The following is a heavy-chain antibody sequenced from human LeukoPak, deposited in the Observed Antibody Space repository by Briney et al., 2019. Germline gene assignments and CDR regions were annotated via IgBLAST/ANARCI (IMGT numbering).Heavy chain of an antibody. Sequence: GGSLRLSCAASGFTFDDFGMSWVRQAPGKGLEWVGRIKSKTDGGTTDYAAPVKGRFTISRDDSKNTLYLQMNSLKTEDTAVYYCTTDRRYFDWLLLGGYFDYWGQGTLVTVSS. J-gene: IGHJ4*02. V-gene: IGHV3-15*01. D-gene: IGHD3-9*01. CDR1: GFTFDDFG. CDR2: IKSKTDGGTT. CDR3: TTDRRYFDWLLLGGYFDY.